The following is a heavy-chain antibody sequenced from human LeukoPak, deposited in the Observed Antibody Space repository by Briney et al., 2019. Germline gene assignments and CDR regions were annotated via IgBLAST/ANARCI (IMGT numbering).Heavy chain of an antibody. CDR1: GGSISSGSYY. D-gene: IGHD3-10*01. CDR2: IYTSGST. J-gene: IGHJ4*02. CDR3: ASRLLWFGDQENIYFDY. V-gene: IGHV4-61*02. Sequence: PSETLSLTCTVSGGSISSGSYYWSWIRQPAGKGLEWIGRIYTSGSTNYNPSLKSRVTISVDTSKNQFSLKLSSVTAADTAVYYCASRLLWFGDQENIYFDYWGQGTLVTVSS.